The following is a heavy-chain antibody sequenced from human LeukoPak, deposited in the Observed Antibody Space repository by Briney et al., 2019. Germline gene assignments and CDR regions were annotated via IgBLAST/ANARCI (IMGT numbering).Heavy chain of an antibody. V-gene: IGHV3-7*01. Sequence: GGSLRLSCAASGFTFSSYWMSWVRQAPGKGLEWVANIKQDGSEKYYVDSVKGRFTISRDNAKNSLYLQMNSLRAEDTAVYYCASNTYYYDSSGYYQAPLDYWGQGTLVTVSS. CDR3: ASNTYYYDSSGYYQAPLDY. J-gene: IGHJ4*02. D-gene: IGHD3-22*01. CDR2: IKQDGSEK. CDR1: GFTFSSYW.